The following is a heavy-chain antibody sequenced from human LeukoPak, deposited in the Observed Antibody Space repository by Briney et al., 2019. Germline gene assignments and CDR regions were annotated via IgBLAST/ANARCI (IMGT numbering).Heavy chain of an antibody. J-gene: IGHJ4*02. CDR3: ARMIVATLYYFDY. CDR1: GFTFSSYA. CDR2: ISGSGGST. V-gene: IGHV3-23*01. Sequence: GGSLRLSCAASGFTFSSYAMSWVRQAPGKGLEWVSAISGSGGSTYYADSVKGRFTISRDNSKNTLYLQMNSLRAEDTAVYYCARMIVATLYYFDYWGQGTLATVSS. D-gene: IGHD5-12*01.